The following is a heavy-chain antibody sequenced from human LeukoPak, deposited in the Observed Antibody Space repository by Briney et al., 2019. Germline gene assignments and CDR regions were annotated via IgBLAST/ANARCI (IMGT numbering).Heavy chain of an antibody. V-gene: IGHV3-21*01. CDR3: ARDSGGTGYYWYFDL. CDR1: GFTFSSYT. D-gene: IGHD2-15*01. Sequence: GGSLGLSCAASGFTFSSYTMNWVRQAPGKGLEWVSSISSGSSYIYYADSVKGRFTISRDNAKDSLYLQMNSLRAEDTAVYYCARDSGGTGYYWYFDLWGRGTLVTVSS. J-gene: IGHJ2*01. CDR2: ISSGSSYI.